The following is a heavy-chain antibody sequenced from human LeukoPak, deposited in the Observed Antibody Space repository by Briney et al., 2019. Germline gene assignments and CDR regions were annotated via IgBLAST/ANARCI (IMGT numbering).Heavy chain of an antibody. D-gene: IGHD2-2*01. V-gene: IGHV4-34*01. CDR2: INHSGST. Sequence: SETLSLTCAVYGGSFSGYYWSWIRQPPGKGLEWIGEINHSGSTNYNPSLKSRVTISVDTSKNQFSLKLSSVTAADTAVYYRARSLGYCSSTSCYPIYAFDIWGQGTMVTVSS. CDR3: ARSLGYCSSTSCYPIYAFDI. CDR1: GGSFSGYY. J-gene: IGHJ3*02.